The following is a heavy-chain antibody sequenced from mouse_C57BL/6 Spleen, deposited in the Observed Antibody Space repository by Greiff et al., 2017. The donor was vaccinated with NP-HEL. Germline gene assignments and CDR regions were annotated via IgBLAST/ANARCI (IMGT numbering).Heavy chain of an antibody. D-gene: IGHD2-4*01. J-gene: IGHJ3*01. CDR1: GYTFTSYW. CDR3: ARGGYYDYDRFAY. V-gene: IGHV1-52*01. Sequence: VKLQQPGAELVRPGSSVKLSCKASGYTFTSYWMHWVKQRPIQGLEWIGNIDPSDSETHYNQKFKDKATLTVDKSSSTAYMQLSSLTSEDSAVYYCARGGYYDYDRFAYWGQGTLVTVSA. CDR2: IDPSDSET.